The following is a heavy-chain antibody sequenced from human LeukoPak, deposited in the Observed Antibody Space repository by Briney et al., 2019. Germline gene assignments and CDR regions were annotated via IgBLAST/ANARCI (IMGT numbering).Heavy chain of an antibody. J-gene: IGHJ6*04. Sequence: PSGTLSLTCAVSGGSISSSNWWSWVRQPPGKGLEWIGEIYHSGSTNYNPSLRSRVTISVDKSKNQFSLKLSSVTAADTAVYYCARGGELERRPSYYYYGMDVWGKGTTVTVSS. CDR3: ARGGELERRPSYYYYGMDV. CDR1: GGSISSSNW. V-gene: IGHV4-4*02. D-gene: IGHD1-1*01. CDR2: IYHSGST.